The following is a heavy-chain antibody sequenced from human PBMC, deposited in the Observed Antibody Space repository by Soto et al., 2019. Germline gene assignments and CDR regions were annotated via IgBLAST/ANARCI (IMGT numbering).Heavy chain of an antibody. Sequence: QVQLVQSGAEVKKPGSSVKVSCKASGGTFSSYAISWVRQAPGQGLEWMGGIIPIFGTANYAQKFQGRVTITADESTSTAYMELSXLXSXXXXXYYCARDTEIIKGGMDVWGQGTTVTVXS. J-gene: IGHJ6*02. CDR1: GGTFSSYA. CDR3: ARDTEIIKGGMDV. CDR2: IIPIFGTA. V-gene: IGHV1-69*01.